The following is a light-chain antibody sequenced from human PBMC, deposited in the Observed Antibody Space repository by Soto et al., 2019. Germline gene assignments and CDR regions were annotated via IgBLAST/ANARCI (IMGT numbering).Light chain of an antibody. Sequence: QSVLTQPPSVSGAPGQRVTXSCTGSSSNIGXGYDVHWYQQLPGTAPKLLIYGNSNRPSGVPDRFSGSKSGTSASLAITGLQAEDEADYYCQSYDXSLSGWVFGGGTKLTVL. CDR2: GNS. V-gene: IGLV1-40*01. CDR3: QSYDXSLSGWV. J-gene: IGLJ3*02. CDR1: SSNIGXGYD.